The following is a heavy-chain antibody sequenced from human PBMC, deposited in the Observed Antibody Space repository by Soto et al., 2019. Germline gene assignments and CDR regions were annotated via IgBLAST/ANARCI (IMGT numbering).Heavy chain of an antibody. V-gene: IGHV1-18*01. D-gene: IGHD3-16*02. CDR1: GYTFTSYG. CDR3: ARDPNYDYIWGSYRYTGVLYYYYMDV. CDR2: ISAYNGNT. J-gene: IGHJ6*03. Sequence: ASVKVSCKASGYTFTSYGISWVRQAPGQGLEWMGWISAYNGNTNYAQKLQGRVTMTTDTSTSTAYMELRSLRSDDTAVYYCARDPNYDYIWGSYRYTGVLYYYYMDVWGKGTTVTVSS.